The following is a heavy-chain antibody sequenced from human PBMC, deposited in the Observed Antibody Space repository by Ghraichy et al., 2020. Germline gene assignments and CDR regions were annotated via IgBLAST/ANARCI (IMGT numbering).Heavy chain of an antibody. D-gene: IGHD3-3*01. J-gene: IGHJ6*02. CDR1: GGTFSSSA. Sequence: SVKVSCKASGGTFSSSAITWVRQAPGQGLEWMGGIIPILGKANYAQKFQGRVTIGADESTSTAYMELSSLRSEDTAVYYCASHASYYDFWSGLSAWGYGMDVWGQGTTVTLSS. CDR3: ASHASYYDFWSGLSAWGYGMDV. CDR2: IIPILGKA. V-gene: IGHV1-69*13.